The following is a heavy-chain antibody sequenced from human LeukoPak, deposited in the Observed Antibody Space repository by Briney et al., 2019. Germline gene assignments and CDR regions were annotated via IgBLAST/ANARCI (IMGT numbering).Heavy chain of an antibody. V-gene: IGHV4-39*07. CDR1: GGSISSSSYY. Sequence: SETLSLTCTVSGGSISSSSYYWGWIRQPPGKGLEWIGSIYYSGSTYYNPSLKSRVTISVDTSKNQFSLKLSSVTAADTAVYYCARDGCSGGSCYRGGFDPWGQGTLVTVSS. CDR2: IYYSGST. CDR3: ARDGCSGGSCYRGGFDP. D-gene: IGHD2-15*01. J-gene: IGHJ5*02.